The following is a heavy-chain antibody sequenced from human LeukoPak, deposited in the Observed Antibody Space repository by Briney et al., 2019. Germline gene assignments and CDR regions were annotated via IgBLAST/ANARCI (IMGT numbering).Heavy chain of an antibody. J-gene: IGHJ4*02. CDR1: GFTFSSYS. D-gene: IGHD2-2*02. Sequence: GGSLRLSCAASGFTFSSYSMNWIRQAPGKGLEWVSSISSSSSSYIYYADSVKGRFTISRDNAKNSLYLQMNSLRAEDTAVYYCARVENYCSSTSCYTAFGYWGQGTLVTVSS. CDR3: ARVENYCSSTSCYTAFGY. CDR2: ISSSSSSYI. V-gene: IGHV3-21*01.